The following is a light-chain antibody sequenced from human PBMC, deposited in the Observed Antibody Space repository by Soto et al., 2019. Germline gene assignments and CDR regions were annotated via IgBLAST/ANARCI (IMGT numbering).Light chain of an antibody. CDR3: QQYNDYQYT. V-gene: IGKV1-5*03. CDR2: KAT. CDR1: QSITTW. J-gene: IGKJ2*01. Sequence: DLQMTQSPSTLSASVGDRVTITCRSSQSITTWLAWYQPKPGKAPKLLLYKATNLQSGVPSRFSGSGSGTEFSLTISSLQPEDFAIDYWQQYNDYQYTVGQGTKLEIK.